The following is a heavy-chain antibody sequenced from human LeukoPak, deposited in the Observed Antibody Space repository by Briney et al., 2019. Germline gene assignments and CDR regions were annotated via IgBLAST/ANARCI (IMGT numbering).Heavy chain of an antibody. CDR2: IRYDGSNK. CDR1: GFTFSSYG. J-gene: IGHJ4*02. D-gene: IGHD2-15*01. Sequence: PGGSLRLSCAASGFTFSSYGMHWVRQAPGKGLEWVAFIRYDGSNKYYADSVKGRFTISGDNSKNTLYLQMNSLRAEDTAVYYCAKDLRVGYCSGGSCQRNYWGQGTLVTVSS. CDR3: AKDLRVGYCSGGSCQRNY. V-gene: IGHV3-30*02.